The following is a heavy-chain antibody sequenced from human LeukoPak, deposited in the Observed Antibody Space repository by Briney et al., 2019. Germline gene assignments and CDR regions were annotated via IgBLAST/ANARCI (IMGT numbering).Heavy chain of an antibody. CDR3: ARVPAINGDYFDY. J-gene: IGHJ4*02. CDR2: IIPIFGTA. V-gene: IGHV1-69*13. Sequence: GASVKVSCKASGYTFTDYYMNWVRQAPGQGLEWMGGIIPIFGTANYAQKFQGRVTITADESTSTAYMELSSLRSEDTAVYYCARVPAINGDYFDYWGQGTLVTVSS. D-gene: IGHD4-17*01. CDR1: GYTFTDYY.